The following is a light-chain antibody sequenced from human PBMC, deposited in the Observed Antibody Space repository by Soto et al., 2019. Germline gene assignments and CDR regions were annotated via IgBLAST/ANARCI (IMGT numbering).Light chain of an antibody. Sequence: DIQMTQSPSTLSASVGDRVTITCRASQSISVWLAWYQQKAGKAPNLLIYKASRLESGVPSRFSGSGSETEFPLTISGLQPGDSATYYCQQYNSYSPTFGQGTNVEVK. V-gene: IGKV1-5*03. CDR3: QQYNSYSPT. J-gene: IGKJ1*01. CDR1: QSISVW. CDR2: KAS.